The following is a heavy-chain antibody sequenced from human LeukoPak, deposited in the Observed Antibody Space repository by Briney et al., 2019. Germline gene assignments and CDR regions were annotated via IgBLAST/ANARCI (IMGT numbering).Heavy chain of an antibody. CDR1: GGSVSSGSYY. D-gene: IGHD3-22*01. Sequence: SETLSLTCTVSGGSVSSGSYYWSWIRQPPGKGLEWIGCIYYSGSTNYNPSLKSRVTISVDTSKNQFSLKLSSVTAADTAVYYCAREGPVLGYYYDSSGYYYIDYWGQGTLVTVSS. CDR2: IYYSGST. V-gene: IGHV4-61*01. CDR3: AREGPVLGYYYDSSGYYYIDY. J-gene: IGHJ4*02.